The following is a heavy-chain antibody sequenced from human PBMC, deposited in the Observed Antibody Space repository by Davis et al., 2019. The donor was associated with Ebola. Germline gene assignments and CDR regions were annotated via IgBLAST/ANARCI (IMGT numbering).Heavy chain of an antibody. J-gene: IGHJ4*02. CDR1: GYSFKNYA. D-gene: IGHD3-10*01. Sequence: ASVKVSCKASGYSFKNYAISWVRQAPGQGLEWMGWINTNTGNSTFAQAFTGRFVFYVDSSVNTAYLQINSLRSEDSGVYYCARGGSGDYWGQGTLVTVSS. V-gene: IGHV7-4-1*02. CDR2: INTNTGNS. CDR3: ARGGSGDY.